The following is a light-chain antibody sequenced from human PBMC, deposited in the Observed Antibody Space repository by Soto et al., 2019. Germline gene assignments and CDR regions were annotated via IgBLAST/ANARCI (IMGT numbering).Light chain of an antibody. V-gene: IGKV3-20*01. CDR1: QSVSSSY. CDR2: GAS. J-gene: IGKJ2*01. CDR3: QQYGSSPVT. Sequence: EIVLTQSPGTLSLSPGERATLSCRASQSVSSSYLAWYQQKHGQAPRLLIYGASSRATGIPDRFSGSGSGTDFTLTISRLEPEDFAVYYCQQYGSSPVTFGQGTKLEIK.